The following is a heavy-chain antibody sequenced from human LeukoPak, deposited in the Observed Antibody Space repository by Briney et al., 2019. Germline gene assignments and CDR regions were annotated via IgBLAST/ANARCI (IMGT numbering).Heavy chain of an antibody. V-gene: IGHV4-30-2*01. D-gene: IGHD2-21*02. Sequence: SETLSVTCAVSGGSISSGGYSWSWIRRPPGKGLEWIGYIYHSGSTYYNPSLKSRVTISVDRSKNQFSLKLSSVTAADTAVYYCARGRMTYCGGDCYQPHFDYWGQGTLVTVSS. CDR3: ARGRMTYCGGDCYQPHFDY. CDR2: IYHSGST. CDR1: GGSISSGGYS. J-gene: IGHJ4*02.